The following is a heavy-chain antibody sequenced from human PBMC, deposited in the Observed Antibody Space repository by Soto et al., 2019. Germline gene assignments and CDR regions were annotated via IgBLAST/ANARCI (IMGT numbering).Heavy chain of an antibody. V-gene: IGHV3-74*01. CDR3: ARNPGSKYGYFDY. J-gene: IGHJ4*02. Sequence: EVPLVQSGGGLVQPGGSLRLSCAASEFTWMHWVRQAPGKGLVWVSRSKSDGSSTGYADSVQGRFTISRDNAKNTLYLQMNSLRDEETAVYYCARNPGSKYGYFDYWGQGALVTVSS. CDR2: SKSDGSST. CDR1: EFTW. D-gene: IGHD5-18*01.